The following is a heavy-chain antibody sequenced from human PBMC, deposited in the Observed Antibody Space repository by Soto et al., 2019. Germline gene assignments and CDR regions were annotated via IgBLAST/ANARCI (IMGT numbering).Heavy chain of an antibody. CDR3: ARGNYYDSSGYYYYGMGV. CDR1: GFTFSSYD. V-gene: IGHV3-13*01. CDR2: IGTAGDT. J-gene: IGHJ6*02. Sequence: PGGSLRLSCAASGFTFSSYDMHWVRQATGKGLEWVSAIGTAGDTYYPGSVKGRFTISRENAKNSLYLQMNSLRAEDTAVYYCARGNYYDSSGYYYYGMGVWGQGTTVTVSS. D-gene: IGHD3-22*01.